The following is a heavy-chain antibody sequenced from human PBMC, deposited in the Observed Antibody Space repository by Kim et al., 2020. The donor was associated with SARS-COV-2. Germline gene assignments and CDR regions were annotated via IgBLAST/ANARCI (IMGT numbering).Heavy chain of an antibody. D-gene: IGHD6-19*01. CDR2: IKQDGSEK. CDR3: AREVAVAGLFIVRYYYGMDV. Sequence: GGSLRLSCAASGFTFSSYWMSWVRQAPGKGLEWVANIKQDGSEKYYVDSVKGRFTISRDNAKNSLYLQMNSLRAEDTAVYYCAREVAVAGLFIVRYYYGMDVWGQGTTVTVSS. V-gene: IGHV3-7*01. J-gene: IGHJ6*02. CDR1: GFTFSSYW.